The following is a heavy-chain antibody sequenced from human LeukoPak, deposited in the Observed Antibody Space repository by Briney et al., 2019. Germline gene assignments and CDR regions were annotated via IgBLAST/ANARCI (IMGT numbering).Heavy chain of an antibody. J-gene: IGHJ4*02. Sequence: GGSLRLSCAASGFTFSNYAMSWVRQAPGKGLEWVSTISGSGGTTDYADSVKGRFTISRDNSKNTLFLQMNSLRAEDTAVYYCAKIYSRYFDYWGQGTLVTVSS. V-gene: IGHV3-23*01. CDR2: ISGSGGTT. CDR1: GFTFSNYA. CDR3: AKIYSRYFDY. D-gene: IGHD5-18*01.